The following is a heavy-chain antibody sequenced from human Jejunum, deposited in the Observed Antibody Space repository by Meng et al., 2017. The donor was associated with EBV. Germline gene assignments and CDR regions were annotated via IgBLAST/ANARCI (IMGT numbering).Heavy chain of an antibody. CDR2: INNDGSTT. J-gene: IGHJ4*02. D-gene: IGHD4-11*01. Sequence: GHPVESVGGLVQPGCSLGLSCAASGFTFSTYWMHWVRQTPGKGLEWVSRINNDGSTTQYADSVRGRFTISRDNAKSTLYLQMNSLTAEDTAVYYCARNYRDYWGQGTLVTVSS. CDR1: GFTFSTYW. CDR3: ARNYRDY. V-gene: IGHV3-74*03.